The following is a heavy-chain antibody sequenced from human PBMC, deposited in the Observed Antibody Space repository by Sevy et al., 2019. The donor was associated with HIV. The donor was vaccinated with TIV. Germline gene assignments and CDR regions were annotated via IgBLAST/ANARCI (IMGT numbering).Heavy chain of an antibody. CDR1: GFTFSNYG. CDR3: AKGQYCTNGVCSNDAFDI. V-gene: IGHV3-30*18. Sequence: GGSLRLSCAASGFTFSNYGIHWVRQAPGKGLEWVAAISYDGSNKYYADSVKGRFTISSDNSKNTMHLQMNSLRAEDTSVYYCAKGQYCTNGVCSNDAFDIWGQGTMVTVSS. D-gene: IGHD2-8*01. CDR2: ISYDGSNK. J-gene: IGHJ3*02.